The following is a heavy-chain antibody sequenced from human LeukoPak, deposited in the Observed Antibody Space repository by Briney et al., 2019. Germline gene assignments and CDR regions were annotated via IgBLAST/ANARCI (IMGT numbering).Heavy chain of an antibody. J-gene: IGHJ4*02. CDR1: GYTFTSYG. V-gene: IGHV1-18*01. Sequence: GASVKVSCKASGYTFTSYGISWVRQAPGQGLEWMGWISAYNGNTNYAQKLQGRVTMTTDTSTSTVYMELSSLRSEDTAVYYCARERRQQLVRLQFGYWGQGTLVTVSS. D-gene: IGHD6-13*01. CDR3: ARERRQQLVRLQFGY. CDR2: ISAYNGNT.